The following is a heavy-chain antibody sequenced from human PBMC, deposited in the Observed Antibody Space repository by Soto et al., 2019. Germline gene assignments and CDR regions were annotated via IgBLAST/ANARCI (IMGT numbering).Heavy chain of an antibody. CDR3: ARDYYYDSSGYYTTYYTDMDV. CDR1: GGSISSGGYS. CDR2: IYHSGST. Sequence: SETLSLTCAVSGGSISSGGYSWSWIRQPPGKGLEWIGYIYHSGSTYYNPSLKSRVTISVDRSKNQFSLKLSSVTAADTAVYYCARDYYYDSSGYYTTYYTDMDVWGQGTTVTVSS. J-gene: IGHJ6*02. V-gene: IGHV4-30-2*01. D-gene: IGHD3-22*01.